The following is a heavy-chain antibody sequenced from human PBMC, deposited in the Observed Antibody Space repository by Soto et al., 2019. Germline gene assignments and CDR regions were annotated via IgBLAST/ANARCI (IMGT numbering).Heavy chain of an antibody. Sequence: SETLSLTCTVSGGSISSGDYYWSWIRQPPGKGLEWIGYIYYSGSTYYNPSHKSRVTISVDTSKNQFSLKLSSVTAADTAVYYCARGPKTTRFDYWGQGTLVTVSS. CDR2: IYYSGST. CDR3: ARGPKTTRFDY. V-gene: IGHV4-30-4*01. CDR1: GGSISSGDYY. J-gene: IGHJ4*02. D-gene: IGHD4-17*01.